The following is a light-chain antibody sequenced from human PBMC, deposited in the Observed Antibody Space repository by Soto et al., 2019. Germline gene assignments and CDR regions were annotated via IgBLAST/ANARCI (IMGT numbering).Light chain of an antibody. J-gene: IGLJ1*01. CDR1: SSDVGGYNA. CDR2: GVS. CDR3: SSYSSGGSYV. Sequence: QSVLTQPASVSGSPGQSITISCSGSSSDVGGYNAVSWYQQHPGKVPKLVIYGVSDRPSGISSRFSASKSGNTASLTISGLQADDVADYYCSSYSSGGSYVFGTGNKVTV. V-gene: IGLV2-14*03.